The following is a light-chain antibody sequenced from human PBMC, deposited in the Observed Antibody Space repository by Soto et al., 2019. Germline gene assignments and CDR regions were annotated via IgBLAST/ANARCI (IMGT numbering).Light chain of an antibody. Sequence: GDRPTITCRASQSISSWLAWYQQKPGKAPKLLIYDASSLESGVPSRFSGSGSGTEFNLTITSLQTDDFATYYCQQYNSYPWTFGQGTKVDI. V-gene: IGKV1-5*01. CDR2: DAS. CDR3: QQYNSYPWT. J-gene: IGKJ1*01. CDR1: QSISSW.